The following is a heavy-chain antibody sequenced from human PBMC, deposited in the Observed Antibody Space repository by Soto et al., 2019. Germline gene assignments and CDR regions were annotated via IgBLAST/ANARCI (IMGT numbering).Heavy chain of an antibody. Sequence: SETLSLTCTVSGGSISSYYWSWIRQPPGKGLEWIGYIYYSGSTNYNPSLKSRVTISVDTSKNQFSLKLSSVTAADTAVYYCARGYYYDSSDKNRRPFFFDPWGQGTLVTVSS. CDR2: IYYSGST. V-gene: IGHV4-59*01. CDR3: ARGYYYDSSDKNRRPFFFDP. CDR1: GGSISSYY. J-gene: IGHJ5*02. D-gene: IGHD3-22*01.